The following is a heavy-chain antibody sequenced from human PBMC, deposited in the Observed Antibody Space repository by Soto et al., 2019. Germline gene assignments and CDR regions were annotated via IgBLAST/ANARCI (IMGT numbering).Heavy chain of an antibody. D-gene: IGHD4-17*01. CDR2: NSLYNGNT. Sequence: ASVKVSCKAYDFSFTSHGISWVRQAPGQGLEWMGWNSLYNGNTNYAQQFQGRVTMTTDTPTSTAYMELRSLRSDDTAMYFCARGLTTVTTYFDYWGQGTLVTVSS. V-gene: IGHV1-18*04. CDR3: ARGLTTVTTYFDY. J-gene: IGHJ4*02. CDR1: DFSFTSHG.